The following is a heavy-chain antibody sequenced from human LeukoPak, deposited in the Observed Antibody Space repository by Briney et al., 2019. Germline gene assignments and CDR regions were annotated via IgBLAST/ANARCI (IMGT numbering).Heavy chain of an antibody. CDR1: GFTFSSYS. CDR2: ISSSSSYI. CDR3: ARAEHVVLPAAEIDY. D-gene: IGHD2-2*01. V-gene: IGHV3-21*01. Sequence: GGSLRLSCAASGFTFSSYSMNWVRRAPGKGLEWVSSISSSSSYIYYADSVKGRFTISRDNAKNSLYLQMNSLRAEDTAVYYCARAEHVVLPAAEIDYWGRGTLVTVSS. J-gene: IGHJ4*02.